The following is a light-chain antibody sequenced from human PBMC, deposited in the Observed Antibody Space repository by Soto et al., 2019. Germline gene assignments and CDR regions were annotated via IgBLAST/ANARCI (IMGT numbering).Light chain of an antibody. V-gene: IGKV3-20*01. CDR3: QQYSSSPPT. Sequence: EPVLTQSPGTLSLSPGERATLSCRASQSVSSSYLAWYQQRPGQAPRLLIYGASSRATGIPDRFSGSGSGTDFTLTISRLEPEDFEVYFGQQYSSSPPTFGGGTKVDIK. CDR2: GAS. CDR1: QSVSSSY. J-gene: IGKJ4*01.